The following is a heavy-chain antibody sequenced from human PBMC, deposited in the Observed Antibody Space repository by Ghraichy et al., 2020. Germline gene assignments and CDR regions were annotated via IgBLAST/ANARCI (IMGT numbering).Heavy chain of an antibody. CDR2: ISGSGGST. Sequence: GESLNISCAASGFTFSSYAMSWVRQAPGKGLEWVSAISGSGGSTYYADSVKGRFTISRDNSKNTLYLQMNSLRAEDTAVYYCARGRGGRPRIAVAGVYWGQGTLVTVSS. D-gene: IGHD6-19*01. J-gene: IGHJ4*02. CDR3: ARGRGGRPRIAVAGVY. V-gene: IGHV3-23*01. CDR1: GFTFSSYA.